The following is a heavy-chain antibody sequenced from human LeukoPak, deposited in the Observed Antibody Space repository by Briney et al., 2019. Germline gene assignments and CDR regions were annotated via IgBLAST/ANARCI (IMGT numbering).Heavy chain of an antibody. CDR1: GFTFDDYA. J-gene: IGHJ4*02. V-gene: IGHV3-9*01. CDR2: ISWNSGSI. Sequence: GGSLRLSCAASGFTFDDYAMHWVRQAPGKGLEWVSGISWNSGSIGYADSVKGRFTISRDNAKNSLYLQMNSLRAEDTALYYCAKDMRAMVAASLDYWGQGTLVTVSS. CDR3: AKDMRAMVAASLDY. D-gene: IGHD2-15*01.